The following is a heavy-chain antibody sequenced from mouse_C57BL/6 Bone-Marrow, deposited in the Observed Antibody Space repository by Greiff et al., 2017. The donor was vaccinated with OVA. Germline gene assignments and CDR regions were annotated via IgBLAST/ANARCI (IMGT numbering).Heavy chain of an antibody. Sequence: EVQRVESGGGLVKPGGSLKLSCAASGFTFSSYAMSWVRQTPEKRLEWVATIIDGGSYTYYPDNVKGRFTISRDNAKNNLYLQMSHLKSEDTAMYYCAREGWFAYWGQGTLVTVSA. CDR3: AREGWFAY. CDR2: IIDGGSYT. J-gene: IGHJ3*01. CDR1: GFTFSSYA. V-gene: IGHV5-4*01.